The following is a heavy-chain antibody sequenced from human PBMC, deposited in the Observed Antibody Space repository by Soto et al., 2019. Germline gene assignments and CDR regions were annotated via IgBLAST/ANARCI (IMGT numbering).Heavy chain of an antibody. V-gene: IGHV1-69*13. J-gene: IGHJ6*02. Sequence: ASVKVSCKASGGTFSSYAISWVRQAPGQGLEWMGGIIPIFGTANYAQKFQGRVTITADESTSTAYMELSSLRSEDTAVYYCARDKDVVVPAAPHPLNYYYGMDVWGQGTTVTVSS. D-gene: IGHD2-2*01. CDR3: ARDKDVVVPAAPHPLNYYYGMDV. CDR1: GGTFSSYA. CDR2: IIPIFGTA.